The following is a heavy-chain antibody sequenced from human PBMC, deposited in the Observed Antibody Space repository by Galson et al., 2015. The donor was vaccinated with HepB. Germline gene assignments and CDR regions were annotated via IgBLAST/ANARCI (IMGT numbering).Heavy chain of an antibody. J-gene: IGHJ3*02. D-gene: IGHD1/OR15-1a*01. CDR2: INPSGGST. Sequence: SVKVSCKASGYAFTSYYMHWVRQAPGQGLEWMGIINPSGGSTSYAQKLQGRVTISVDTSKNQFSLKLSSVTATDTAVYYCARVEQLPRKKDDAFDIWGQGTMVTVSS. CDR3: ARVEQLPRKKDDAFDI. CDR1: GYAFTSYY. V-gene: IGHV1-46*04.